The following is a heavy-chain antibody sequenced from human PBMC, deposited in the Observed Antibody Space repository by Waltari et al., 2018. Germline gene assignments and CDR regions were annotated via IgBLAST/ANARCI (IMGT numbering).Heavy chain of an antibody. CDR3: ARGDDPNYYYYGMDV. CDR2: INSDGSST. CDR1: GFTFSSYW. V-gene: IGHV3-74*01. J-gene: IGHJ6*02. D-gene: IGHD2-21*02. Sequence: EVQLVESGGGLVQPGGSLRLSCAASGFTFSSYWMHWVRQAPGKGLVWVSSINSDGSSTSYADSVKGRFTISRDNAKNTLYLQMNSLRAEDTAVYYCARGDDPNYYYYGMDVWGQGTTVTVSS.